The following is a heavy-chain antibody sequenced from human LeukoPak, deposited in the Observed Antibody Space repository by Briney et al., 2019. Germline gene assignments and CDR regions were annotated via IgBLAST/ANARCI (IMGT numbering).Heavy chain of an antibody. CDR3: GRLQGGEWVVDY. CDR2: IYYSGNT. D-gene: IGHD4-17*01. J-gene: IGHJ4*02. CDR1: GGSISSSSYY. Sequence: PSETLSLTCTVSGGSISSSSYYWGWIRQSPGKGLEWIGSIYYSGNTYYNPSLKSRVTISVDTSKNQFSLKLSSVTAADTAVYYCGRLQGGEWVVDYWGQGTLVTVSS. V-gene: IGHV4-39*01.